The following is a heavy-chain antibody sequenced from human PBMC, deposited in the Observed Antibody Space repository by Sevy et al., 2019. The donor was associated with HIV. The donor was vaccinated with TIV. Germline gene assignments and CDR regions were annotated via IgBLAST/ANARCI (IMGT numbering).Heavy chain of an antibody. CDR3: ARESYYDILTTNHYFDY. J-gene: IGHJ4*02. CDR1: GFTFSSYW. V-gene: IGHV3-7*01. D-gene: IGHD3-9*01. Sequence: GGSLRLSCAASGFTFSSYWMSWVRQAPGKGLEWVANIKQDGSAKYYVDSVKGRFTISRDNAKNSLYLQMNSLRAEDTAVYYCARESYYDILTTNHYFDYWGQGTLVTVSS. CDR2: IKQDGSAK.